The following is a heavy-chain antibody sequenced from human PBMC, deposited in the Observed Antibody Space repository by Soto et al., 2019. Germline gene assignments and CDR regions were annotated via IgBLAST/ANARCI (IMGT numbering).Heavy chain of an antibody. Sequence: GGSLRLSCAASGFTFSSYGMHWVRQAPGKGLEWVAVIWYDGSDKYYADSVKGRFTISRDNSKNTLYLQMNSLRAEDTAIYYCATDQGTYWGQGTLVTVSS. V-gene: IGHV3-33*01. CDR1: GFTFSSYG. D-gene: IGHD3-10*01. CDR2: IWYDGSDK. J-gene: IGHJ4*02. CDR3: ATDQGTY.